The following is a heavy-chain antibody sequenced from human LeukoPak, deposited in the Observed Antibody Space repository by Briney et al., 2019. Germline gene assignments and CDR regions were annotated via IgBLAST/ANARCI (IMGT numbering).Heavy chain of an antibody. D-gene: IGHD6-13*01. V-gene: IGHV4-59*08. Sequence: PSETLSLTCTVSGGSISSYYWSWIRQPPGKGLEWIGYIYYSGSTNYNPSLKSRVTISVDTSKNQLSLKLSSVTAADTAVYYCARRLAIAAAGINWFDPWGQGTLVTVSS. J-gene: IGHJ5*02. CDR2: IYYSGST. CDR3: ARRLAIAAAGINWFDP. CDR1: GGSISSYY.